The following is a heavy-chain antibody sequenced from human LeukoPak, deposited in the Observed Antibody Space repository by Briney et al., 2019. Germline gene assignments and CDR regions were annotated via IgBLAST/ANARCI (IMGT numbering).Heavy chain of an antibody. J-gene: IGHJ4*02. CDR2: IYYSGST. CDR3: ARRGYSYGYWRYYFDY. CDR1: GGSLSSSSYY. D-gene: IGHD5-18*01. V-gene: IGHV4-39*07. Sequence: SETLSLTCTVSGGSLSSSSYYWGWIRQPPGKGLEGIGSIYYSGSTYYNPSLKSRVTISEDTSKNQFSLKLGSVTAADTAVYYCARRGYSYGYWRYYFDYWGQGTLVTVSS.